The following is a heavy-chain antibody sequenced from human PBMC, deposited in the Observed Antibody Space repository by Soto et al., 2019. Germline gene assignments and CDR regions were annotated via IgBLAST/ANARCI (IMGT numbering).Heavy chain of an antibody. J-gene: IGHJ4*02. CDR1: GYTFTSYG. D-gene: IGHD6-19*01. CDR2: ISAYNGNT. CDR3: ARAPRGGIAVAGTFYY. V-gene: IGHV1-18*01. Sequence: GASVKLSCKASGYTFTSYGISWVRQAPGQGLEWMGWISAYNGNTNYAQKLQGRVTMTTDTSTSTAYMELRSLRPDDTAVYYCARAPRGGIAVAGTFYYWGQGTLVTVSS.